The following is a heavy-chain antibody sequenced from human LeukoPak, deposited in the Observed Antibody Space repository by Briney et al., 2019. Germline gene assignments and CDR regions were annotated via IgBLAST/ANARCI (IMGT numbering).Heavy chain of an antibody. Sequence: ASVKVSCKASRGTFSSYAISWVRQAPGQGLEWMGIINPSGGSTSYAQKFQGRVTMTRDTSTSTAYMELSSLRSEDTAVYYCARDYGSVYNWFDPWGQGTLVTVSS. D-gene: IGHD3-10*01. J-gene: IGHJ5*02. CDR2: INPSGGST. CDR3: ARDYGSVYNWFDP. CDR1: RGTFSSYA. V-gene: IGHV1-46*01.